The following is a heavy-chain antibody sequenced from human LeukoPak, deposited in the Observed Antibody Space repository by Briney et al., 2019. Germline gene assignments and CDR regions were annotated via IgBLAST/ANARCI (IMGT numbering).Heavy chain of an antibody. J-gene: IGHJ6*04. Sequence: GGSLRLSCAVSGFTFTDTYMTWIRQAPGKGLESLSYISPSGTDISYADSVKGRFTISRDNAKNSLYLQMNSLRAEDTAVYYCAELGITMIGGVWGKGTTVTISS. CDR3: AELGITMIGGV. CDR1: GFTFTDTY. V-gene: IGHV3-11*04. CDR2: ISPSGTDI. D-gene: IGHD3-10*02.